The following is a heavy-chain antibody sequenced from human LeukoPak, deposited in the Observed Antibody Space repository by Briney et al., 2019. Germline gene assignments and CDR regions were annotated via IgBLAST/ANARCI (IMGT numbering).Heavy chain of an antibody. CDR3: AKLGPVDSGFDP. CDR2: KSYDGSNK. Sequence: GRSLRLSCAASGFTFSSYGMHWVRQAPGKGLEWVAVKSYDGSNKYYADSVKGRFTISRDNSKNTLYLQMNSLRAEDTAVYYCAKLGPVDSGFDPWGQGTLVTVSS. D-gene: IGHD3/OR15-3a*01. V-gene: IGHV3-30*18. CDR1: GFTFSSYG. J-gene: IGHJ5*02.